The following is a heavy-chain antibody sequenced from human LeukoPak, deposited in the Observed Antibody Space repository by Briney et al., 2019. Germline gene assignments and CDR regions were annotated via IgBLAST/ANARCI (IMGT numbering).Heavy chain of an antibody. Sequence: GAPVNVSCKASGYTFTGYYMHWVRQAPGQGREWMGWINPNSGGTNYAQKFQGRVTMTRDTSISTAYMELSRLRSDDTAVYYCARAPYYDILTGYYMAFDYWGQGTLVTVSS. CDR1: GYTFTGYY. V-gene: IGHV1-2*02. CDR3: ARAPYYDILTGYYMAFDY. J-gene: IGHJ4*02. CDR2: INPNSGGT. D-gene: IGHD3-9*01.